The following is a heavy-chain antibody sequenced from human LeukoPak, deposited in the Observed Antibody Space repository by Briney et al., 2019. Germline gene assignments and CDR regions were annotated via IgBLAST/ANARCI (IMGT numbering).Heavy chain of an antibody. CDR3: ARDDGFWSGLDFDY. V-gene: IGHV1-2*04. D-gene: IGHD3-3*01. Sequence: ASVKVSCKASGYTFTGYYMHWVRQAPGQGLEWMGWINPNSGGTNYAQKFQGWVTMTRDTSISTAYMELSRLRSDDTAVYYCARDDGFWSGLDFDYWGQGTLVTVSS. CDR2: INPNSGGT. J-gene: IGHJ4*02. CDR1: GYTFTGYY.